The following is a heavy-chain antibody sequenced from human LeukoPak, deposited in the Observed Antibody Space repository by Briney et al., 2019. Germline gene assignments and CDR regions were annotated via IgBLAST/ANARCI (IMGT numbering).Heavy chain of an antibody. CDR3: ALENCYVDTGCSNSFDY. V-gene: IGHV1-2*02. J-gene: IGHJ4*02. Sequence: ASVKDSCKPSRYTFSVKFLHWLRQAPGPRLECLGGFDPKSGGPVYGQNFRGRVTVTRDTSVSTAHMELSRLRSDDTAVYFCALENCYVDTGCSNSFDYWGQGTLVTVSS. CDR1: RYTFSVKF. CDR2: FDPKSGGP. D-gene: IGHD3-9*01.